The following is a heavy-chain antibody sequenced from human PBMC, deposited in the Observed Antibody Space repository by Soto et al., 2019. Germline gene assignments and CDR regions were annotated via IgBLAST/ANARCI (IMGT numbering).Heavy chain of an antibody. CDR2: ISYDGSNK. CDR3: ARGGDYDDYYYGMDV. D-gene: IGHD4-17*01. CDR1: GFTFSSYA. Sequence: QVQLVESGGGVVQPGRSLRLSCAASGFTFSSYAMHWVRQAPGKGLEWVAVISYDGSNKYYADSVKGRFTISRDNSKNTLDLQMNSLRAEDTAVYYCARGGDYDDYYYGMDVWGQGTTVTVSS. J-gene: IGHJ6*02. V-gene: IGHV3-30-3*01.